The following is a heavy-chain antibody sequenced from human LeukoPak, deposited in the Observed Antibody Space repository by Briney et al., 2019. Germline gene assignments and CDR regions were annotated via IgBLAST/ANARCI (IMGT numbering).Heavy chain of an antibody. J-gene: IGHJ3*02. D-gene: IGHD6-13*01. CDR3: AKDISWSDAFDI. V-gene: IGHV3-23*01. Sequence: PGGSLRLSCAASGFTFSSYGMSWVRQAPGKGLEWVSAISGSGGSTYYADSVKGRFTISRDNSKNTLYLQMNSLRAEDTAVYYCAKDISWSDAFDIWGQGTMVTVSS. CDR1: GFTFSSYG. CDR2: ISGSGGST.